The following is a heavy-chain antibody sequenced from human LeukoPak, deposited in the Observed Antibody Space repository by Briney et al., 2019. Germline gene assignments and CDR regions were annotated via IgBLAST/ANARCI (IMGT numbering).Heavy chain of an antibody. Sequence: PGGSLILSCAASGFTFSSYAMSWVRQAPGKGLEWVSAISGSGGSTYYADSVKGRFTISRDNSKNTLYLQMNSLRAEDTAVYYCAKEAEAISSSSSWYPYFDYWGQGTLVTVSS. CDR3: AKEAEAISSSSSWYPYFDY. CDR1: GFTFSSYA. J-gene: IGHJ4*02. D-gene: IGHD6-13*01. V-gene: IGHV3-23*01. CDR2: ISGSGGST.